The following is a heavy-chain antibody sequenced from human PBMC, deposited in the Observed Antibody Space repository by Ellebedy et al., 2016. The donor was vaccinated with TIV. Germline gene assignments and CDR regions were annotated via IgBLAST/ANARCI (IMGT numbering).Heavy chain of an antibody. CDR1: GYVFTSYW. J-gene: IGHJ4*02. CDR3: ARHAVAGEEFEY. D-gene: IGHD6-19*01. CDR2: IYPGDSDT. V-gene: IGHV5-51*01. Sequence: KVSCKVSGYVFTSYWIGRVRQLPGKGLEWMGVIYPGDSDTKYSPSFQGQVTIPADTSISTAYLQWSSLKASDTAMYYCARHAVAGEEFEYWGQGTLITVSS.